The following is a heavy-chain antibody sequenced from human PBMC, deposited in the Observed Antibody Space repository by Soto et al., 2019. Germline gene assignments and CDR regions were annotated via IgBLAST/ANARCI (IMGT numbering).Heavy chain of an antibody. J-gene: IGHJ5*02. D-gene: IGHD6-19*01. CDR1: GFTFSSYA. V-gene: IGHV3-23*01. Sequence: GRSLRLSCAASGFTFSSYAMSWVRQAPGKGLEWVSAISGSGGSTYYADSVKGRFTISRDNSKNTLYLQMNSLRAEDTAVYYRAKGDGIAVAGTLDPWGQGTLVTVSS. CDR3: AKGDGIAVAGTLDP. CDR2: ISGSGGST.